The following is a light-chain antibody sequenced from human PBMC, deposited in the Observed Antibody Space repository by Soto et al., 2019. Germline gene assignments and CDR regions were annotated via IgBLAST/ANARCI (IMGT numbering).Light chain of an antibody. CDR3: QQYYSTPTWT. CDR1: QSVLYSSNNKNY. J-gene: IGKJ1*01. V-gene: IGKV4-1*01. CDR2: WAS. Sequence: DIVMTQSPDSLAVSLGERATINCKSSQSVLYSSNNKNYLAWYQQKPGQPPKLLIYWASTRESGVPDRFSGSGSGTDFTLTSSSLQAEEVAVYYCQQYYSTPTWTFGQGTKVEIK.